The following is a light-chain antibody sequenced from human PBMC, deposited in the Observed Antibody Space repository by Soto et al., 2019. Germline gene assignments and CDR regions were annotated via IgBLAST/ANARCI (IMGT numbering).Light chain of an antibody. CDR1: QTVIRY. V-gene: IGKV1-39*01. CDR3: QQSYSTLFT. J-gene: IGKJ3*01. CDR2: AVS. Sequence: IQMTQFPSSLSASVGDRVTITCRAGQTVIRYLNWYQQKPGRAPNLLIYAVSNLQSGVPSRFIGRGSGTEFTLTISDLQPEDFATYYCQQSYSTLFTFGPGTKVEIK.